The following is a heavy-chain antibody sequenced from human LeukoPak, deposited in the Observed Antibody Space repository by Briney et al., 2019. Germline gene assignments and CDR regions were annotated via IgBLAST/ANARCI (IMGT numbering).Heavy chain of an antibody. Sequence: PSETLSLTCTVSGGSISSGRYYWSWIRQPAGKGLEWIGRIYTSGNTNHNPSLKSRVTISVDTSKSQFSLKLSSVTAADTAVYYCARSSLEARPIAARANCFDPWGQGTLVTVSS. J-gene: IGHJ5*02. CDR1: GGSISSGRYY. CDR2: IYTSGNT. V-gene: IGHV4-61*02. CDR3: ARSSLEARPIAARANCFDP. D-gene: IGHD6-6*01.